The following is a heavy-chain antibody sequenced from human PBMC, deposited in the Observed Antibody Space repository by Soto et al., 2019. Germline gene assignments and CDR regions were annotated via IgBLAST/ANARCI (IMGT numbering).Heavy chain of an antibody. V-gene: IGHV3-33*01. CDR3: ARGVYYDILTGYRDIDY. D-gene: IGHD3-9*01. CDR1: GFTFSSYG. Sequence: GGSLRLSCAASGFTFSSYGMHWVRQAPGKGLEWVAVIWYDGSNKYYADSVKGRFTISRDNSKNTLYLQMNSLRAEDTAVYYCARGVYYDILTGYRDIDYWGQGTLVTVSS. J-gene: IGHJ4*02. CDR2: IWYDGSNK.